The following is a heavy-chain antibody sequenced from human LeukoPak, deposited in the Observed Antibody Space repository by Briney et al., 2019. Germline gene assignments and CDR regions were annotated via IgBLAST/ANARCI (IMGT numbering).Heavy chain of an antibody. D-gene: IGHD5-18*01. Sequence: QSGGSLRLSCAASGFTFNSYAMSWVRQAPGKGLEWVSAISGSGGSTYYADSVKGRFTISRDNSKNTLYLQMNSLRAEDTAVYYCARGGARGYSYGLFDYWGQGTLVTVSS. CDR3: ARGGARGYSYGLFDY. J-gene: IGHJ4*02. V-gene: IGHV3-23*01. CDR1: GFTFNSYA. CDR2: ISGSGGST.